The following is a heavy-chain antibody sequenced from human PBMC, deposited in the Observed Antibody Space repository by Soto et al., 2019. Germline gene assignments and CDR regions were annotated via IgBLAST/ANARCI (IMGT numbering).Heavy chain of an antibody. V-gene: IGHV3-33*03. CDR2: IWHNGENK. Sequence: QVQVVESGGGVVQPGRSLRLSCAASGFAFSNFGMHWVRQVPGKGLEWVAVIWHNGENKYYADSVKGRFTISRDNSKNALYLEMTRLRAEDTAVYYCAGDPGQDEAMDGGGQGTLVRVSS. J-gene: IGHJ4*02. CDR3: AGDPGQDEAMDG. D-gene: IGHD4-17*01. CDR1: GFAFSNFG.